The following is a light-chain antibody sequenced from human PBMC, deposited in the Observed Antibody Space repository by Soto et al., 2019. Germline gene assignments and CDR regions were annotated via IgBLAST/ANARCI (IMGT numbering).Light chain of an antibody. Sequence: DVVMTQTTLPLSVAPGQTASISCKSSQRLLHITGETFLFWYLQKPGQSPQLLIYEVSTRVSGVPDRFSGSGSGTDFTLEISRVETDDVGIYYCMQSTQLPPTFGQGTRLEIK. J-gene: IGKJ5*01. V-gene: IGKV2D-29*02. CDR1: QRLLHITGETF. CDR2: EVS. CDR3: MQSTQLPPT.